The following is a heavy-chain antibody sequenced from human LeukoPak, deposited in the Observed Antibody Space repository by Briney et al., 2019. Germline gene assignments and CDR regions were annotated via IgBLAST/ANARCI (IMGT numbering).Heavy chain of an antibody. CDR1: GFTFRTYW. V-gene: IGHV3-7*01. D-gene: IGHD3-10*01. CDR2: IKQDGSEK. Sequence: PGGSLRLPCAASGFTFRTYWMSWVRQAPGKGLEWVAKIKQDGSEKYYVDSVKGRFTISRDNAENSLFLQMNSLRAEDTAVYYCAKELGGEVLLWFGELLRTALDYGMDVWGQGTTVTVSS. CDR3: AKELGGEVLLWFGELLRTALDYGMDV. J-gene: IGHJ6*02.